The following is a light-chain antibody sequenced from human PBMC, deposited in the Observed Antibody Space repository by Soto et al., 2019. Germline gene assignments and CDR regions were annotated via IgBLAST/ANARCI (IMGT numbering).Light chain of an antibody. CDR1: QSLLHSNGYNY. Sequence: DIAMTQSPLSLPVTPGEPASISCRSSQSLLHSNGYNYLDWYLQKPGQSPQLLIYLGSDRASGVPDRFSGSGSGTEFTLKISRVEAEDVGFSYCMQALQTPITFGQGTRLEIK. CDR3: MQALQTPIT. V-gene: IGKV2-28*01. J-gene: IGKJ5*01. CDR2: LGS.